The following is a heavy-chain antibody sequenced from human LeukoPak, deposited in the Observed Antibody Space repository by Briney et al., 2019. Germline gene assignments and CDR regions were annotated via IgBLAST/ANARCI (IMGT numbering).Heavy chain of an antibody. CDR1: GFTYSNYA. V-gene: IGHV3-23*01. Sequence: AGGSLRLSCAASGFTYSNYAMTWVRQAPGKGLEWVSSISSGGHSTYYAGSVKGRFTISRDNYKNTLYLQMNNLRAEDTAVYYCAKGAGQWLVPSEYFQYWGQGTLVTVSS. CDR3: AKGAGQWLVPSEYFQY. J-gene: IGHJ1*01. CDR2: ISSGGHST. D-gene: IGHD6-19*01.